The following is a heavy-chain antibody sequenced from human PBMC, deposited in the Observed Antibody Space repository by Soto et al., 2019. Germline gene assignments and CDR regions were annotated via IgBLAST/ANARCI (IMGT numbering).Heavy chain of an antibody. J-gene: IGHJ4*01. CDR3: VEYNSGSSISPGQGGHFDS. V-gene: IGHV3-23*01. Sequence: RGSLRLSCPASGNRFSIYSMSWVRQSPGKEQEWVSIITGSGGDTYYADSVKGRFTICRENYTNTLYLQMNSLIVEDKAVYVCVEYNSGSSISPGQGGHFDSCGHGTPVSVSP. D-gene: IGHD6-25*01. CDR2: ITGSGGDT. CDR1: GNRFSIYS.